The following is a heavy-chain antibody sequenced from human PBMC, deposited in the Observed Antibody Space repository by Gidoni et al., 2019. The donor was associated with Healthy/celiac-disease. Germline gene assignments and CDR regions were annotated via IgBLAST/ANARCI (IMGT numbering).Heavy chain of an antibody. J-gene: IGHJ6*02. CDR2: ISGSGGST. D-gene: IGHD6-13*01. CDR1: GFSFRSYA. Sequence: EVQLLASGGGLVQPGGSLRLSCAASGFSFRSYAMNWVRPGPGKGLEWVSAISGSGGSTYYADSVKGRFTISRDNSKNTLYLQMNSLRAEDTAVYYCANGYSSSSAYYYYGMDVWGQGTTVTVSS. V-gene: IGHV3-23*01. CDR3: ANGYSSSSAYYYYGMDV.